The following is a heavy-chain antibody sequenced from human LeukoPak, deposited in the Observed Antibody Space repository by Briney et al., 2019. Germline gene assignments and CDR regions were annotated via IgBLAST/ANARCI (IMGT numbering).Heavy chain of an antibody. CDR1: GFTFSNAW. V-gene: IGHV3-15*01. Sequence: GGSLRLSCAASGFTFSNAWMSWVRQAPGKGLEWVGRIKSKTDGGTTEYAAPVKGRFTIPRNDSKNTLYLQMNSLKTEDTAVYYCTTDWGYYDSSGLGDAFDIRGQGTMVTVSS. J-gene: IGHJ3*02. CDR3: TTDWGYYDSSGLGDAFDI. D-gene: IGHD3-22*01. CDR2: IKSKTDGGTT.